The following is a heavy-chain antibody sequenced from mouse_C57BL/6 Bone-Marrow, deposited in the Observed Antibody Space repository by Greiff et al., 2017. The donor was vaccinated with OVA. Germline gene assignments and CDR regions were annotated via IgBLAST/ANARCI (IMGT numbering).Heavy chain of an antibody. CDR3: ARDWERGFDY. CDR2: IYPGDGDT. Sequence: QVQLKQSGPELVKPGASVKISCKASGYAFSSSWMNWVKQRPGKGLEWIGRIYPGDGDTNYNGKFKGKATLTADKSSSTAYMQLSSLTSEDSAVYFCARDWERGFDYWGQGTTLTVSS. D-gene: IGHD4-1*01. CDR1: GYAFSSSW. J-gene: IGHJ2*01. V-gene: IGHV1-82*01.